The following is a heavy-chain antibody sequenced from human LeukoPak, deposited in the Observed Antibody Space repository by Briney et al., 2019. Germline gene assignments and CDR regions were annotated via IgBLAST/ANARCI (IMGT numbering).Heavy chain of an antibody. J-gene: IGHJ4*02. D-gene: IGHD3-22*01. Sequence: GGSLRLSCAASGFTFSSYAMSWVRQVPGKGLEWVSTISGSGESTYYADSVKGRFTISRDNSKNTLYLQMNSLRAEDTAVYYCAKGLYYFDYWGQGTLVTVSS. CDR1: GFTFSSYA. CDR2: ISGSGEST. V-gene: IGHV3-23*01. CDR3: AKGLYYFDY.